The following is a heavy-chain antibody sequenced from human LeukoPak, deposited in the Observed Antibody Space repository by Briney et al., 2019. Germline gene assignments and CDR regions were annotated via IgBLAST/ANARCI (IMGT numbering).Heavy chain of an antibody. J-gene: IGHJ4*02. CDR2: VYTSGST. V-gene: IGHV4-4*07. CDR1: GGSISSYC. CDR3: ARDLEVHEGLFDC. Sequence: SETLSLTCTVSGGSISSYCWSWIRQPAGKGLQWIGRVYTSGSTNYNPSLKSRLTMSVDTSKNQFSLKLSSVTAADTAVYYCARDLEVHEGLFDCWGQGTLVTVSS. D-gene: IGHD1-1*01.